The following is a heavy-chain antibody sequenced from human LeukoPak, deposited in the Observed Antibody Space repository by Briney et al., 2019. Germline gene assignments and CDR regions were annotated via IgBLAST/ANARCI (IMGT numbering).Heavy chain of an antibody. CDR2: IRSKANSYAT. V-gene: IGHV3-73*01. J-gene: IGHJ3*02. D-gene: IGHD1-26*01. CDR1: GFTFSGSA. CDR3: AKDRFYSGSPRAFDM. Sequence: HPGGSLRLSCAASGFTFSGSAMHWVRQASGKGLEWVGRIRSKANSYATAYAASVKGRFTISRDDSKNTAYLQMNSLRADDTAVYFCAKDRFYSGSPRAFDMWGQGTMVTVSS.